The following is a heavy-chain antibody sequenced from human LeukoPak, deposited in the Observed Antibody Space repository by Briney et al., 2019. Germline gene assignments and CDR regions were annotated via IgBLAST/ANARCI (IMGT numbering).Heavy chain of an antibody. V-gene: IGHV1-69*06. Sequence: SVKVSCKSSVGTFSSYAISWVRQAPGQGLEWMGRIIPIFGTANYAQKFQGRVTITADKSTSTAYMELSSLRSEDTAVYYCARDGSSSNDYWGQGTLVTVSS. CDR2: IIPIFGTA. J-gene: IGHJ4*02. CDR1: VGTFSSYA. CDR3: ARDGSSSNDY. D-gene: IGHD6-6*01.